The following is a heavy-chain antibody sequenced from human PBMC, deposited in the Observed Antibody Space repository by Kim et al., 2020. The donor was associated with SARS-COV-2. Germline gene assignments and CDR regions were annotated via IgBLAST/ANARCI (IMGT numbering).Heavy chain of an antibody. CDR2: INTNTGNP. J-gene: IGHJ4*01. D-gene: IGHD2-2*01. V-gene: IGHV7-4-1*02. CDR1: GYTFTSYA. CDR3: ARDLVIWSRIRQEIVVVPAAIGY. Sequence: ASVKVSCKASGYTFTSYAMNWVRQAPGQGLEWMGWINTNTGNPTYAQGFTGRFVFSLDTSVSTAYLQISSLKAEETAVYYCARDLVIWSRIRQEIVVVPAAIGYWGHGTLVTVSS.